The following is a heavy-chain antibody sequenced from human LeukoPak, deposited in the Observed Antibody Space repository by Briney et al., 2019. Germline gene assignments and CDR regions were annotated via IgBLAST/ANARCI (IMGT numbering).Heavy chain of an antibody. CDR2: MNPNSGNT. D-gene: IGHD5-18*01. J-gene: IGHJ4*02. Sequence: GASVKVSCKASGYTFTGYDINWVRQATGQGLEWMGWMNPNSGNTGYAQKFQGRVTMTRNTSISTAYRELSSLRSEDTAAYYCARGNTAMAPNFDYWGQGTLVTVSS. CDR1: GYTFTGYD. CDR3: ARGNTAMAPNFDY. V-gene: IGHV1-8*01.